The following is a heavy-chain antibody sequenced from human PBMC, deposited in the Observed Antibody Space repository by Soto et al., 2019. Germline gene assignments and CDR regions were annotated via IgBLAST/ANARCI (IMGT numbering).Heavy chain of an antibody. Sequence: GSLRLSCAASGFTFSSYSMNWVRHSPGKWLEWVSFISSSTTYINYADSVKGRFTISRDNARNSLNLQMNSLRAEDTAVYYCARDRGDYGDDYSYGMDVWGQGTTVTVS. CDR2: ISSSTTYI. CDR3: ARDRGDYGDDYSYGMDV. J-gene: IGHJ6*02. CDR1: GFTFSSYS. V-gene: IGHV3-21*01. D-gene: IGHD4-17*01.